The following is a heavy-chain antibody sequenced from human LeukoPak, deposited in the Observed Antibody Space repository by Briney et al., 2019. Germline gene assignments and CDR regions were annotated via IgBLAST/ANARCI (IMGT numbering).Heavy chain of an antibody. CDR3: AKGPRFGSSGWYQDY. Sequence: QAGGSLRLSCAASGFTFSSYAMSWVRQAPGKGLEWVSAISGSGGSTYYADSVKGRFTISRDNSKNTLYLQMNSLRAEDTAVYYCAKGPRFGSSGWYQDYWGQGTLVTVSS. CDR1: GFTFSSYA. CDR2: ISGSGGST. D-gene: IGHD6-19*01. V-gene: IGHV3-23*01. J-gene: IGHJ4*02.